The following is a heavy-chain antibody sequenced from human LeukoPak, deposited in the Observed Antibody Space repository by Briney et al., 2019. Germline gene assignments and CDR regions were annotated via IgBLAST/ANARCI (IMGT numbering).Heavy chain of an antibody. V-gene: IGHV1-46*01. CDR1: GFTFTTYY. CDR2: INPSVGST. Sequence: GASVKVSCKASGFTFTTYYMDWVRQAPGQGVEWMGQINPSVGSTTYAQKFQGRVTMTRDTSTSTVYMELSSLRSEDTAMYYCARASSGYGYGVAFDPWGQGTLVTVSS. D-gene: IGHD5-18*01. CDR3: ARASSGYGYGVAFDP. J-gene: IGHJ5*02.